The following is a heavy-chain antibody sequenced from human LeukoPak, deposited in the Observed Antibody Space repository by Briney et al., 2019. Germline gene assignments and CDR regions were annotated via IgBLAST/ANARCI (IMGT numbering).Heavy chain of an antibody. CDR3: ARPRTIAAAGIFGAFDY. CDR1: GFTFSSYS. D-gene: IGHD6-13*01. Sequence: GGSLRLSCEASGFTFSSYSMHWVRQAPGKGLKWVAVISFDGGHRYYADSVKGRFTISRDNSKNTLYLQMNSLRPEDTALYYCARPRTIAAAGIFGAFDYWGQGTLVTVSS. J-gene: IGHJ4*02. CDR2: ISFDGGHR. V-gene: IGHV3-30-3*01.